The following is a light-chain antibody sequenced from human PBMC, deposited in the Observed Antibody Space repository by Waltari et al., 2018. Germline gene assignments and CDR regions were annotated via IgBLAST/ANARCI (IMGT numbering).Light chain of an antibody. CDR1: HSLVQSDGNTF. CDR3: LQSSQLPDA. V-gene: IGKV2-30*02. Sequence: DVVMTHSRLSLAVTLGQPAASVSWSSHSLVQSDGNTFLNWFHQRPGQSPRRLIYKVSNRESGVPDRFSGSGSGTDFTLKISRVEAEDVGIFYCLQSSQLPDAFGQGTKLEIK. CDR2: KVS. J-gene: IGKJ2*01.